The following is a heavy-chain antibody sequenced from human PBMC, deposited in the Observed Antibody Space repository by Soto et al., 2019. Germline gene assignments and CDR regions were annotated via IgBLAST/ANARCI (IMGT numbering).Heavy chain of an antibody. Sequence: ASVKVSCKASGYTFTSYYMHWVRQAPGQGLEWMGIINPSGGSTSYAQKFQGRVTMTRDTSTSTVYMELSSLRSEDTAVYYCARDLVVVVAGTAFDYWGQGTLVTVSS. J-gene: IGHJ4*02. CDR2: INPSGGST. CDR1: GYTFTSYY. CDR3: ARDLVVVVAGTAFDY. V-gene: IGHV1-46*01. D-gene: IGHD6-19*01.